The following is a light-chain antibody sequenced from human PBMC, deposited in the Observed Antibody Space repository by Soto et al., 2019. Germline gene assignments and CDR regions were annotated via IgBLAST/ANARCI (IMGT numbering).Light chain of an antibody. J-gene: IGKJ4*01. Sequence: DIQMTQSPSSLSASLGDRVTITCRASQSISNLLNWVQHKPGNAPKVLISAASTLQSGVPPRFSGRASGTDFTLTISSLQPEDSARYYCQQYYNSVLTFGGGTKVEIK. CDR1: QSISNL. V-gene: IGKV1-39*01. CDR2: AAS. CDR3: QQYYNSVLT.